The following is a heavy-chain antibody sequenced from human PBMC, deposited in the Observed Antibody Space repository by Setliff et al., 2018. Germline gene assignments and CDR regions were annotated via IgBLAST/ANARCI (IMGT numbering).Heavy chain of an antibody. CDR3: ARDLLRSGSWRPDVFDV. CDR1: GYTFTSHY. V-gene: IGHV1-46*01. D-gene: IGHD6-13*01. J-gene: IGHJ3*01. CDR2: INPSSGRT. Sequence: ASVKVSCKASGYTFTSHYMHWVRQAPGLGLEWMGTINPSSGRTSYAQKFQGRVTMTTDTSTSTAYMELRSLIFDDTAIYYCARDLLRSGSWRPDVFDVWGQGTMVTVSS.